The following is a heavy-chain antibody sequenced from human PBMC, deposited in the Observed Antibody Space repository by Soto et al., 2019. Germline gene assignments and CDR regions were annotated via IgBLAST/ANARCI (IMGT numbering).Heavy chain of an antibody. J-gene: IGHJ4*02. CDR3: ARLPDSSGWYSPDSGGDY. D-gene: IGHD6-19*01. CDR2: ISAYNGNT. V-gene: IGHV1-18*01. CDR1: GYTFTSYG. Sequence: ASVKVSCKASGYTFTSYGISWVRQAPGQGLEWMGWISAYNGNTNYAQKLQGRVTMTTDTSTSTAYMELRSLRSDDTAVYYCARLPDSSGWYSPDSGGDYWGQGTLVTVSS.